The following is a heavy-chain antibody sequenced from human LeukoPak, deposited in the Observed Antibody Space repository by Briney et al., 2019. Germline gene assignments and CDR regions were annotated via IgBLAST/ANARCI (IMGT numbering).Heavy chain of an antibody. CDR3: ARYYDSSGYWSTPHFDY. Sequence: SETLSLTCTVSGDXVSGISFYWSWIRQPPGKGLQCIGYIQYSGSTNYNPSLKSRVTISVDTSKNQFSLKLTSVTAADTAVYYCARYYDSSGYWSTPHFDYWGQGTLVTVSS. CDR1: GDXVSGISFY. J-gene: IGHJ4*02. CDR2: IQYSGST. D-gene: IGHD3-22*01. V-gene: IGHV4-61*01.